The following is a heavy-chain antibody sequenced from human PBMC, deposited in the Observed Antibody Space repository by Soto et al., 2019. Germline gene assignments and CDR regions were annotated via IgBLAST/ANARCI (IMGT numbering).Heavy chain of an antibody. CDR1: GYTFTSYY. Sequence: ASVKVSCKASGYTFTSYYMHWVRQAPGQGLEWMGIINPSGGSTSYAQKFQGRVTMTRDTSTSTVYMELSSLRSEDTAVYYCARGGDGYNYYYYGMDVWGQGTTVTVS. CDR3: ARGGDGYNYYYYGMDV. V-gene: IGHV1-46*01. D-gene: IGHD5-12*01. J-gene: IGHJ6*02. CDR2: INPSGGST.